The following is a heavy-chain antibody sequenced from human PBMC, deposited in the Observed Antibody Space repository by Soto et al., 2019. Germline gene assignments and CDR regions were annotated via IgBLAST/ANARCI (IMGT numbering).Heavy chain of an antibody. V-gene: IGHV4-39*01. J-gene: IGHJ4*02. CDR3: ARGLLWFGELLLDYFDY. D-gene: IGHD3-10*01. Sequence: SETLSLTCTVSGGSISSSSYYWGWIRQPPGKGLEWIGSIYYSGSTYYNPSLKSRVTISVDTSKNQFSLKLSSVTAADTAVYYCARGLLWFGELLLDYFDYWGQGTLVTVSS. CDR2: IYYSGST. CDR1: GGSISSSSYY.